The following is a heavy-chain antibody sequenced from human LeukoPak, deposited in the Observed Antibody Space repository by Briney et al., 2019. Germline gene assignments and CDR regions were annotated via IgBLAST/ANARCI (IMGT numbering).Heavy chain of an antibody. J-gene: IGHJ6*02. CDR2: INHSGST. D-gene: IGHD2-2*01. V-gene: IGHV4-34*01. CDR1: GGSFSGYY. Sequence: KPSETLSLTCAVYGGSFSGYYWSWIRQPPGKGLEWIEEINHSGSTNYNPSLKSRVTISVDTSKNQFSLKLSSVTAADTAVYYCARLVPTYYYYYGMDVWGQGTTVTVSS. CDR3: ARLVPTYYYYYGMDV.